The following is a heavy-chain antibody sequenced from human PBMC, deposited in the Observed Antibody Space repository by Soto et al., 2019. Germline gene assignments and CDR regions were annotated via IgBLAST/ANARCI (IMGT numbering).Heavy chain of an antibody. J-gene: IGHJ4*02. D-gene: IGHD3-9*01. CDR3: ARETGYYSYLDL. CDR2: ISYDGSNK. V-gene: IGHV3-30-3*01. Sequence: QVQLVESGGGVVQPGRSLRLSCAASGFTFSSYAMHWVRQAPGKGLEWVAVISYDGSNKYYADSVKGRFTISRDNSKNTLYLQMNSLRVEDTAVYYCARETGYYSYLDLWGQGTLVTVSS. CDR1: GFTFSSYA.